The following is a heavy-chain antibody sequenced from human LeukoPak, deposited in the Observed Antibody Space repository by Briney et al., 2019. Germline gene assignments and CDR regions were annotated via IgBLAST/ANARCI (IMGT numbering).Heavy chain of an antibody. V-gene: IGHV1-18*01. CDR2: ISAYNGDT. J-gene: IGHJ4*02. Sequence: GASVKVSCKASGGTFISYAISRVRQAPGQGLEWMGWISAYNGDTNYAQKLQGRVTMTTDTSTSTAYMELRSLRSDDTAVYYCARALRTTVTTADYWGQGTLVTVSS. D-gene: IGHD4-17*01. CDR1: GGTFISYA. CDR3: ARALRTTVTTADY.